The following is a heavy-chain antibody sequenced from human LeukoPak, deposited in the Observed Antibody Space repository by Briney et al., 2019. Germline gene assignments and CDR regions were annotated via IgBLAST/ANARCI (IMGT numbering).Heavy chain of an antibody. Sequence: GGSLRLSCAASGYTFRDYSVNWVRQVPGKGLEWVSSISSTSTYIYYAASVKGRFTISRDNAKNSLFLQMNSLRDEDTAVYYCAREGGDYVAPFDYWGQGTLVTVSS. V-gene: IGHV3-21*01. J-gene: IGHJ4*02. CDR3: AREGGDYVAPFDY. D-gene: IGHD4-17*01. CDR2: ISSTSTYI. CDR1: GYTFRDYS.